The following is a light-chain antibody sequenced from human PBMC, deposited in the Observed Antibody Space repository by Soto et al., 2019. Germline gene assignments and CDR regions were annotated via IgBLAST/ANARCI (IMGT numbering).Light chain of an antibody. CDR1: QGLSNN. V-gene: IGKV1-9*01. CDR2: TAF. J-gene: IGKJ4*01. CDR3: QQANSYPLS. Sequence: DIQLTQSPSFLSASVGDRVTITCRASQGLSNNVAWYQLKPGKAPNLLIYTAFTLQSGVASRFSGSGSRTDFTLTISSLQPEDSATYYCQQANSYPLSFGGGTKVEIK.